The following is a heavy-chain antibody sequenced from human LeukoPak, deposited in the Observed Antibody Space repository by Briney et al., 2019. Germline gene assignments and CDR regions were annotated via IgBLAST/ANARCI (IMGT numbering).Heavy chain of an antibody. V-gene: IGHV4-34*01. D-gene: IGHD6-13*01. CDR3: AREDIAAAGRLLVNY. CDR2: INHSGST. Sequence: SETLSFTCAVYGGSFSGYYWSWIRQPPGKGLEWIGEINHSGSTNYNPSLKSRVTISVDTSKNQFSLKLSSVTAADTAVYYCAREDIAAAGRLLVNYWGQGTLVTVSS. J-gene: IGHJ4*02. CDR1: GGSFSGYY.